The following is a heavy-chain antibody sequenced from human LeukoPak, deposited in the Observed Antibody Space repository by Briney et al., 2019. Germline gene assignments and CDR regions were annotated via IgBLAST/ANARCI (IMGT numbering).Heavy chain of an antibody. CDR1: GFTFSNAW. V-gene: IGHV3-15*01. D-gene: IGHD2-2*01. Sequence: GGSLRLSCAASGFTFSNAWMSWVRQAPGKGLEWVGRIKSKTDGGTTDYAAPVKGGFTISRDDSKNTLYLQMNSLKTEDTAVYYCTTDWARYCSSTSCVDPWGQGTLVTVSS. CDR3: TTDWARYCSSTSCVDP. J-gene: IGHJ5*02. CDR2: IKSKTDGGTT.